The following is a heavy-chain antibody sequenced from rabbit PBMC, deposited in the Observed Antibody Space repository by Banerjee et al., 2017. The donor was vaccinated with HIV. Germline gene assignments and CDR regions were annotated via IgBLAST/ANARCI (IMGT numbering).Heavy chain of an antibody. D-gene: IGHD2-1*01. Sequence: QEQLKESGGDLVKPGASLTLTCTASGFSFSSGYDMCWVRQAPGKGLEWIACIYTGSSGATYYATWVNGRFTISSHNAQNTLYLQLNSLTAADTATYFCARGYNYDDSGNWDGFDPWGQGTLV. J-gene: IGHJ2*01. V-gene: IGHV1S45*01. CDR1: GFSFSSGYD. CDR3: ARGYNYDDSGNWDGFDP. CDR2: IYTGSSGAT.